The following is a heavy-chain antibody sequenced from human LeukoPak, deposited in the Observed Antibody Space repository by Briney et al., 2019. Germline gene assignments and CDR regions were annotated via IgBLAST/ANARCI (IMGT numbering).Heavy chain of an antibody. J-gene: IGHJ4*02. CDR1: GASITNYY. V-gene: IGHV4-59*01. Sequence: SETLSLTCTVSGASITNYYWNWIRQPPGKGLEWIGYIYYSGSDNYNPSLKSRITISVDTSKNQFSLKLSSVTAADTAVYYCVRGYCSGATCYHFDYWGQGTLVTVSS. D-gene: IGHD2-15*01. CDR2: IYYSGSD. CDR3: VRGYCSGATCYHFDY.